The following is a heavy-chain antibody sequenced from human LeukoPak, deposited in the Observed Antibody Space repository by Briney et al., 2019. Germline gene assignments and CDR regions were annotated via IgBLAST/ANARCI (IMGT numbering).Heavy chain of an antibody. Sequence: SETPSLTCTVYGGSFSGYYWSWIRQPPGKGLEWIGEINHSGSTNYNPSLKSRVTISVDTSKNQFSLKLSSVTAADTAVYYCARMGLGYYYDSSGYYPFDYWGQGTLVTVSS. CDR1: GGSFSGYY. CDR2: INHSGST. J-gene: IGHJ4*02. D-gene: IGHD3-22*01. V-gene: IGHV4-34*01. CDR3: ARMGLGYYYDSSGYYPFDY.